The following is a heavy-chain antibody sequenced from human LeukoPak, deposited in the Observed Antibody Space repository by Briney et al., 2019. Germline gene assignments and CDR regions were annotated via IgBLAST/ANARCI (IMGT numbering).Heavy chain of an antibody. Sequence: GASVKVSCKASGYTFTSYGISRVRQAPGQGLEWMGWISAYNGNTNYAQKLHGRVTMTTDTSTSTAYMELRSLRSDDTAMYYCARAYAPQVPAAKFDWFDPWGQGTLVTVSS. V-gene: IGHV1-18*01. CDR3: ARAYAPQVPAAKFDWFDP. CDR2: ISAYNGNT. CDR1: GYTFTSYG. J-gene: IGHJ5*02. D-gene: IGHD2-2*01.